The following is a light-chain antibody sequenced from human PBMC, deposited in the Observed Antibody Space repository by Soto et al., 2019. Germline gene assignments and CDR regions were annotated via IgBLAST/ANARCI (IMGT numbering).Light chain of an antibody. CDR2: QDS. V-gene: IGLV3-1*01. J-gene: IGLJ2*01. CDR3: QTWASSIVV. Sequence: SYELTQPPSVSVSPGQTASITCYGDKLGHKYVSWYQQKPGQSPILVIYQDSKRPSGIPERVSGSNSGSTANLTISETQAMDEADYYCQTWASSIVVFGGGTKVTVL. CDR1: KLGHKY.